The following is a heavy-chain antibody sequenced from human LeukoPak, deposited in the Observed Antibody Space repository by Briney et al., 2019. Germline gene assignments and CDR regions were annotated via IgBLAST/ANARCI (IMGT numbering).Heavy chain of an antibody. CDR3: ARAGVAVAGSAFDM. Sequence: TSETLSLTCTVSRGSISSGDYYWSWIRQPPGKGLEWIGYIYYSGSTYYNPSLKSRVTISVDTSTNQFSLKLSTVTAADTAVYYCARAGVAVAGSAFDMWGQGTMVTVSS. CDR1: RGSISSGDYY. V-gene: IGHV4-30-4*08. CDR2: IYYSGST. D-gene: IGHD6-19*01. J-gene: IGHJ3*02.